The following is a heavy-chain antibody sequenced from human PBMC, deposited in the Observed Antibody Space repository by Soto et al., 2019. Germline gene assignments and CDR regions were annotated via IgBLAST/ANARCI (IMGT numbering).Heavy chain of an antibody. V-gene: IGHV1-69*06. Sequence: QVQLVQSGAEVKKPGSSVKVSCKASGGTFSSYAISWVRQAPGQGLEWMGGIIPIFGTANYAQKFQGRVTINGEKIPNTGYQEPSSLRSGDTAVHFRALSVACRHLGRGPYYLFFYRMDVWGQGATVTLSS. D-gene: IGHD3-22*01. J-gene: IGHJ6*02. CDR2: IIPIFGTA. CDR1: GGTFSSYA. CDR3: ALSVACRHLGRGPYYLFFYRMDV.